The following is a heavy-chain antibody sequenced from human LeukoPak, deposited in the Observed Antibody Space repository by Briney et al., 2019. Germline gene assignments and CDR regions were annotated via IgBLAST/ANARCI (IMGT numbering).Heavy chain of an antibody. CDR2: IRSKANSYAT. CDR3: TAQLRADVGY. CDR1: GFTFSGSA. V-gene: IGHV3-73*01. Sequence: GGSLRLSCAASGFTFSGSAMHWVRQASGKGLEWVGRIRSKANSYATAYAASVKGRFIISRDDSKNTAYLQMNSLKTEDTAVYYCTAQLRADVGYWGQGTLVTVSS. J-gene: IGHJ4*02. D-gene: IGHD3-3*01.